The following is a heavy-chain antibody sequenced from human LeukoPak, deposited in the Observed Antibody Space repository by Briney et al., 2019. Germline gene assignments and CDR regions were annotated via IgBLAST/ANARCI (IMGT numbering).Heavy chain of an antibody. V-gene: IGHV3-30*02. CDR1: GFTFSSYG. CDR3: ARDLLVGATLGT. D-gene: IGHD1-26*01. J-gene: IGHJ5*02. CDR2: IRYDGSNK. Sequence: QSGGSLRLSCAASGFTFSSYGMHWVRQAPGKGLEWVAFIRYDGSNKYYADSVKGRFTISRDNSKNTLYLQMNSLRAEDTAVYYCARDLLVGATLGTWGQGTLVTVSS.